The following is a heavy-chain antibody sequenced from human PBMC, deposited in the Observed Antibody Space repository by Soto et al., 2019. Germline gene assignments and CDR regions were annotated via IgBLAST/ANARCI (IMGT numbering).Heavy chain of an antibody. CDR2: IYYSGST. V-gene: IGHV4-30-4*01. Sequence: QVQLQESGPGLVKPSQTLSLTCTVSGDSISSGDYYWNWIRQPPGKGLEWIGYIYYSGSTYYNPSLKSRITMSINTSKNQFSLKLNSVTAADTAVYYCAGDTWGSDYWGQGTLVTVSS. D-gene: IGHD3-16*01. CDR3: AGDTWGSDY. CDR1: GDSISSGDYY. J-gene: IGHJ4*02.